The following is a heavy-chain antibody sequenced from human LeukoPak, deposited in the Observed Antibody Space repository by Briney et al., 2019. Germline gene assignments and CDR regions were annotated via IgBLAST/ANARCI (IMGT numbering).Heavy chain of an antibody. V-gene: IGHV4-39*07. D-gene: IGHD2-15*01. J-gene: IGHJ5*02. CDR3: ARGLIVVVVAATSQWFDP. Sequence: SETLSLTCTVSGGSINTDSYYWGWVRQPPGKGLEWIGSIYYSGSTWYNPSLKSRVTISVDTSKNQFSRKLSSVTAADTAVYYCARGLIVVVVAATSQWFDPWGQGTLVTVSS. CDR2: IYYSGST. CDR1: GGSINTDSYY.